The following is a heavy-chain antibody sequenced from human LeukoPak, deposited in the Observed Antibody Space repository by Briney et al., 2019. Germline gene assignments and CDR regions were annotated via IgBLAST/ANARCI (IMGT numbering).Heavy chain of an antibody. D-gene: IGHD3-10*01. CDR2: IYYIGST. Sequence: TASETLSLTCTVSGGSISSSSNYWGWIRQPPGKGLEWIGSIYYIGSTYYNPSLKSRVTISVDTSKNQFSLKMSSVTAADTAVYYCARYYYGSGSPPDWGQGTLVTVSS. J-gene: IGHJ4*02. CDR3: ARYYYGSGSPPD. CDR1: GGSISSSSNY. V-gene: IGHV4-39*07.